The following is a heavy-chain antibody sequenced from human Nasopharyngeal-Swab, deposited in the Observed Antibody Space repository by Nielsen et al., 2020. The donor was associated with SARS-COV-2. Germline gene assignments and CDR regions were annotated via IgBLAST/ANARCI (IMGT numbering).Heavy chain of an antibody. CDR1: GFTFSSYE. Sequence: GSLRLSCAASGFTFSSYEMNWVRQAPGKGPEWVSYISSSGSTKYYADSVKGRFTISRDNSKNTLYLQMNSLRAEDTAVYYCARLFLGMDVWGQGTTVTVSS. CDR2: ISSSGSTK. V-gene: IGHV3-48*03. CDR3: ARLFLGMDV. J-gene: IGHJ6*02. D-gene: IGHD2-21*01.